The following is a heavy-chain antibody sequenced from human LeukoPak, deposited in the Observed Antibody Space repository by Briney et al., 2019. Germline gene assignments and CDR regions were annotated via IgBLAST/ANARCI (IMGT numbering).Heavy chain of an antibody. J-gene: IGHJ5*02. CDR1: GFTFSTYA. Sequence: GGSLRLSCAASGFTFSTYAMTWVRQAPGKGLAWVSAISGSGGSTYYADSVKGQFTISRDNSKNTLYLQMNSLRTEETAVYYCAKGPAMVRGTFDPWGQGTLVTVSS. CDR2: ISGSGGST. V-gene: IGHV3-23*01. CDR3: AKGPAMVRGTFDP. D-gene: IGHD3-10*01.